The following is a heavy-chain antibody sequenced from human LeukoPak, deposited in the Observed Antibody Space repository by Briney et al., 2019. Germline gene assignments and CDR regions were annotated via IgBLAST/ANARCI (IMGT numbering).Heavy chain of an antibody. V-gene: IGHV3-11*05. CDR1: GFTFSDYY. CDR2: ISSRSTYT. Sequence: GGSLRLSCAASGFTFSDYYMSWIRQAPGKGLEWVSYISSRSTYTKYADSVKGRFTISRDNAKNSLYLQMNSLKAEDTALYYCARDQGGTGSWYEGEGYWGQGTLVTVSS. J-gene: IGHJ4*02. D-gene: IGHD6-13*01. CDR3: ARDQGGTGSWYEGEGY.